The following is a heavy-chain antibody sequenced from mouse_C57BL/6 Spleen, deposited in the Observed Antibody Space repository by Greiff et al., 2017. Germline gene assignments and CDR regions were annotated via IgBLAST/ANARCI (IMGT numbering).Heavy chain of an antibody. CDR1: GFNIKDYY. D-gene: IGHD2-14*01. J-gene: IGHJ2*01. V-gene: IGHV14-1*01. Sequence: VQLKQSGAELVRPGASVKLSCPASGFNIKDYYMHWVKQRPEKGLEWIGRIDPEAGDTEYAPKFQGKATMTADTSSNTAYLQLSSLTSEDTAVYYCTTWPEGYPFDYWGQGTTLTVSS. CDR3: TTWPEGYPFDY. CDR2: IDPEAGDT.